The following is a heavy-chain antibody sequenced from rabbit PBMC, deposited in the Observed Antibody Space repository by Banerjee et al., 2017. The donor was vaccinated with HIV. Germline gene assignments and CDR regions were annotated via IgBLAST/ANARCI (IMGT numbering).Heavy chain of an antibody. J-gene: IGHJ4*01. CDR1: GFTLSSYW. D-gene: IGHD6-1*01. CDR3: ARDWYTYGYAGYAYATAFNL. CDR2: IYTGSGHT. Sequence: QSLEESGGGLVKPGASLTLTCTASGFTLSSYWMYWVRQAPGKGLEWIGCIYTGSGHTYYASWAKGRFTISKTSSTTVTLQMTSLTAADTATYFCARDWYTYGYAGYAYATAFNLWGQGTLVTVS. V-gene: IGHV1S40*01.